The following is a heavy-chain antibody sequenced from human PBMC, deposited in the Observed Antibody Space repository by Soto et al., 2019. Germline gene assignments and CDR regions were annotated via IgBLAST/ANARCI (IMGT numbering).Heavy chain of an antibody. CDR2: ISYDGSNK. Sequence: ESGGGVVQPGRSLRLSCAASGFTFSSYAMHWVRQAPGKGLEWVAVISYDGSNKYYADSVKGRFTISRDNSKNTLYLQMNSLRAEDTAVYYCARDPRYDSSGCFDYWGQGTLVTVSS. CDR3: ARDPRYDSSGCFDY. D-gene: IGHD3-22*01. V-gene: IGHV3-30-3*01. J-gene: IGHJ4*02. CDR1: GFTFSSYA.